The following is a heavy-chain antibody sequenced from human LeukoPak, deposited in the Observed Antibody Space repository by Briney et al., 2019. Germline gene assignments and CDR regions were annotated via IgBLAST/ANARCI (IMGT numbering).Heavy chain of an antibody. Sequence: SQTLSLTCTVSGGSISSGSYYWSWIRQPAGKGLEWIGRIYTSGSTNYNPSLKSRVTISVDTSKNQFSLKLSSVTAADTAVYYCARGRPLKITMVRGAKNWYFDLWGRGTLVTVSS. CDR1: GGSISSGSYY. V-gene: IGHV4-61*02. CDR3: ARGRPLKITMVRGAKNWYFDL. D-gene: IGHD3-10*01. CDR2: IYTSGST. J-gene: IGHJ2*01.